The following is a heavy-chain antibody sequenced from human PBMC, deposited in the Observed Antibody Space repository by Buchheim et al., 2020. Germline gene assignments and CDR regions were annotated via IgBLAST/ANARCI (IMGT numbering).Heavy chain of an antibody. Sequence: QVQLQQWGAGLLKPSETLSLTCAVYGGSFSGYYWSWIRQPPGKGLEWIGEINHSGSTNYNPSLKSRVTIPVDTSQNQFSLKLSSVTAADTAVYYCARGPTDYGDYGRNFDYWGQGTL. D-gene: IGHD4-17*01. CDR3: ARGPTDYGDYGRNFDY. CDR1: GGSFSGYY. V-gene: IGHV4-34*01. J-gene: IGHJ4*02. CDR2: INHSGST.